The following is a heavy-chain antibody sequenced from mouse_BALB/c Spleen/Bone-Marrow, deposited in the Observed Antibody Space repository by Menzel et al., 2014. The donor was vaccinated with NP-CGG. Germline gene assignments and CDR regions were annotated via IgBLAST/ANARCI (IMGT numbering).Heavy chain of an antibody. CDR1: GDSITSGY. D-gene: IGHD1-1*01. J-gene: IGHJ4*01. V-gene: IGHV3-8*02. CDR2: ISYSGST. Sequence: DVQLVESGPSLVKPSQTLSLSCSVTGDSITSGYWNWIRKFPGNKLEYMGYISYSGSTYYNPSLQSRITITRDTSNNQYYLQLNSVTTEDTATYYCASYYYGSSYAMDYWGQGTSVTVSS. CDR3: ASYYYGSSYAMDY.